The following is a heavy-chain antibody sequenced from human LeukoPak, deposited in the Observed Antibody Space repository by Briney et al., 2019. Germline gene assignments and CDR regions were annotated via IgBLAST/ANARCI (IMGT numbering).Heavy chain of an antibody. CDR3: ASLGWSGYYDY. Sequence: SETLSLTCAVYGGSFSGYYWSWIRQPPGKGLEWIGEINHSGSTNYNPSLKSRVTISVDTSKNQFSLKLSSVTAADTAVYYCASLGWSGYYDYWGQGTLVTVSS. D-gene: IGHD3-3*01. J-gene: IGHJ4*02. CDR2: INHSGST. V-gene: IGHV4-34*01. CDR1: GGSFSGYY.